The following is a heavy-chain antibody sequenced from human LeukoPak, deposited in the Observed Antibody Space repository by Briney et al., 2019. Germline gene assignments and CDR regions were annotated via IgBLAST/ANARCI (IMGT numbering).Heavy chain of an antibody. CDR3: ARSDVLLWFGELFAGFDP. V-gene: IGHV4-34*01. CDR2: INHSGST. J-gene: IGHJ5*02. D-gene: IGHD3-10*01. CDR1: GGSFSGYY. Sequence: SETLSLTCAVYGGSFSGYYWSWIRQPPGKGLEWIGEINHSGSTNYNPSLMSRVTISVDTSKNQFSLKLSSVTAADTAVYYCARSDVLLWFGELFAGFDPWGQGTLVTVSS.